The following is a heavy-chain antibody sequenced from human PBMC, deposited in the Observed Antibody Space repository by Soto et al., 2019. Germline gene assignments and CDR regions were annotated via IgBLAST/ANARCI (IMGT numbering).Heavy chain of an antibody. CDR3: ARDGYNYVAAYYFDY. Sequence: GGSLRLSCAASGFTFSSYGMHWVRQAPGKGLEWVAVIWYDGSNKYYADSVKGRFTISRDNSKNTLYLQMNSLRAEDTAVYYCARDGYNYVAAYYFDYWGQGTLVTVSS. D-gene: IGHD5-18*01. CDR2: IWYDGSNK. CDR1: GFTFSSYG. J-gene: IGHJ4*02. V-gene: IGHV3-33*01.